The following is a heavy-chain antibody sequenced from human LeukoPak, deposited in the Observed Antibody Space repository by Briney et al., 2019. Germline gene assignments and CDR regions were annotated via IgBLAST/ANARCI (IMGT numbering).Heavy chain of an antibody. Sequence: AASVKVSCKASGGTFSSYAISWVRQAPGQGLEWMGGIIPIFGTANYAQKFQGRVTITADESTSTAYMELSSLRSEDTAVYYCASSPPEYCSSTSCYSGADYWGQGTLVTVSS. D-gene: IGHD2-2*01. V-gene: IGHV1-69*13. J-gene: IGHJ4*02. CDR3: ASSPPEYCSSTSCYSGADY. CDR1: GGTFSSYA. CDR2: IIPIFGTA.